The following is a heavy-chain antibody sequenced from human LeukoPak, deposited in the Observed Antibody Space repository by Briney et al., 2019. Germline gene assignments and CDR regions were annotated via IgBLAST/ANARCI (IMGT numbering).Heavy chain of an antibody. J-gene: IGHJ3*02. CDR3: ARNLHYYDSSGPNDAFDI. D-gene: IGHD3-22*01. Sequence: ASVTVSCKPSGYTFTSYGISWVRQAPGQGLGWMGWISTYNTNTNYAQKFQGRVTMTTDTSTTTAYMELRSLRSDDTAVYYCARNLHYYDSSGPNDAFDIWGQGTMVTVSS. CDR2: ISTYNTNT. V-gene: IGHV1-18*01. CDR1: GYTFTSYG.